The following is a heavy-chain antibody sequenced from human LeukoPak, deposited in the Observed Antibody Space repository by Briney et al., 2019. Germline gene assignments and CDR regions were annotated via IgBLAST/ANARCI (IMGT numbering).Heavy chain of an antibody. Sequence: PGGFLRLSCAASGFTFDDYTMHWVRQAPGKGLEWVSLISWDGGSTYYADSVKGRFTISRDNSKNSLYLQMNSLRTEDTALYYCAKDRYSGYDLGYWGQGTLVTVSS. CDR2: ISWDGGST. V-gene: IGHV3-43*01. CDR3: AKDRYSGYDLGY. CDR1: GFTFDDYT. J-gene: IGHJ4*02. D-gene: IGHD5-12*01.